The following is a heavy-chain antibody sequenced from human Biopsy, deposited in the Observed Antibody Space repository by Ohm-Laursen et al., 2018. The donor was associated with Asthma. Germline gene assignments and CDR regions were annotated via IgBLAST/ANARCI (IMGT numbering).Heavy chain of an antibody. J-gene: IGHJ3*01. CDR1: GFTFSTYA. Sequence: SLRLSCAASGFTFSTYAMHWVRQAPGKGLEWVALISYDGSKRHSADSVRGRFTISRDNSKNTLYLQMRSLRADDTAVYYCVKDTVEDRGGYYTFDVWGQGTKVTVSS. D-gene: IGHD3-22*01. CDR2: ISYDGSKR. CDR3: VKDTVEDRGGYYTFDV. V-gene: IGHV3-30*18.